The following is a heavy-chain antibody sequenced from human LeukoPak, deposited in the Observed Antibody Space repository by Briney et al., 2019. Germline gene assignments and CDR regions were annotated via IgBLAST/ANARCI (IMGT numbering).Heavy chain of an antibody. D-gene: IGHD5-18*01. V-gene: IGHV1-69*13. J-gene: IGHJ4*02. CDR2: IIPIFGTA. Sequence: SVKVSCKASGSTFSNYAMSWVRQAPGQGPEWMGGIIPIFGTANYAQKVQGRVTITADQSTRPAYMELSSLRSEDTDVYYCARESPSYGYFDYWGQGTMVTVSS. CDR1: GSTFSNYA. CDR3: ARESPSYGYFDY.